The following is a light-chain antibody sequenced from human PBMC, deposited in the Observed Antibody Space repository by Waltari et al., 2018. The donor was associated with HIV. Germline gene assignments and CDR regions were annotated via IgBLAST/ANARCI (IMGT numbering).Light chain of an antibody. V-gene: IGKV1-16*02. J-gene: IGKJ3*01. Sequence: TCRASQGVGNSLAWFHQRPGKAPQPLIYAASSLQSGVPTKFSGSGSGTDFTLTISSLQPEDLGTYYCQQYYTYPFTFGPGTKVDIK. CDR2: AAS. CDR1: QGVGNS. CDR3: QQYYTYPFT.